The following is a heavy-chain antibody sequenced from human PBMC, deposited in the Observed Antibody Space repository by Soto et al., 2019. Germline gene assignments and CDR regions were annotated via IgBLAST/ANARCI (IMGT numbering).Heavy chain of an antibody. Sequence: EAQLLESGGGMVQPGGSLRLSCAASGFTFDNYAMSWVRQAPGKGLEWVSTISGNGRVTYYADSVKGRFTISRDNSKNTLYQQTNSLRDEDTALYSCAQWKERQPPFFTGYWGQGTMVTVSS. CDR3: AQWKERQPPFFTGY. V-gene: IGHV3-23*01. J-gene: IGHJ4*02. CDR2: ISGNGRVT. D-gene: IGHD2-8*02. CDR1: GFTFDNYA.